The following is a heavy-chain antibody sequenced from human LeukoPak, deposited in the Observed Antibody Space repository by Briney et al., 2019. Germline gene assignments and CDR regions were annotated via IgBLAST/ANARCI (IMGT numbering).Heavy chain of an antibody. J-gene: IGHJ4*02. CDR2: ISGSGDST. D-gene: IGHD6-19*01. CDR1: GFTFSSYA. CDR3: AKAGLSGWHYFDY. Sequence: GGSLRLSCAASGFTFSSYAMSWVRQAPGKGLQWVSSISGSGDSTYYADSVKGRFTVSRDNSKNSLYLQMNSLRTEDTALYYCAKAGLSGWHYFDYWGQGTLVTVSS. V-gene: IGHV3-23*01.